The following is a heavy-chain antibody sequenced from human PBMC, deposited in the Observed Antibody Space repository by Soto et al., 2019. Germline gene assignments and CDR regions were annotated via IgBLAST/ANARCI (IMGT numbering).Heavy chain of an antibody. Sequence: GGSLRLYCAASGFTFSTYWMHWVRQAPGEGLVWVSRMDSGGTTINYADAVKGRFTISRDNAKNTLYLQMDSLRAEDTAVYYCATAGYYRFDFWGQGTLVTVSS. D-gene: IGHD3-10*01. CDR1: GFTFSTYW. CDR3: ATAGYYRFDF. V-gene: IGHV3-74*01. J-gene: IGHJ4*02. CDR2: MDSGGTTI.